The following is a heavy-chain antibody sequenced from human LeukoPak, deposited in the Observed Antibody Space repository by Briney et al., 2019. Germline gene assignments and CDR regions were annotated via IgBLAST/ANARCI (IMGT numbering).Heavy chain of an antibody. CDR1: GFTFSSYS. Sequence: PGGSLRLSCAASGFTFSSYSMNWVRQAPGKGLEWVSSISSSSSYIYYADSVKGRFTISRDNAKNSLYLQMNSLRAEDTAVYYCARGAAGTGFARYYMDVWGKGTTVTVSS. CDR2: ISSSSSYI. J-gene: IGHJ6*03. CDR3: ARGAAGTGFARYYMDV. D-gene: IGHD6-13*01. V-gene: IGHV3-21*01.